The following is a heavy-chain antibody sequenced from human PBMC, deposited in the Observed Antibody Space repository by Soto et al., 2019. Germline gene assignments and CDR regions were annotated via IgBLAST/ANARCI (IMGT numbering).Heavy chain of an antibody. Sequence: GGSLRISCAASGFTFSSYGMHGVRPAPGKGLEWVGVIWYDGSNKYYADSVKSRFTISRDNSKNTLYLQMNSLRAEDTAVYYCARVPTVTDAFDIWGQGTMVTVSS. D-gene: IGHD4-17*01. V-gene: IGHV3-33*01. CDR3: ARVPTVTDAFDI. CDR1: GFTFSSYG. J-gene: IGHJ3*02. CDR2: IWYDGSNK.